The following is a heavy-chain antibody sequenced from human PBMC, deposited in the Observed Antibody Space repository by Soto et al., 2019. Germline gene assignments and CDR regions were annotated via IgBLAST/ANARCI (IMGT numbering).Heavy chain of an antibody. V-gene: IGHV1-46*01. D-gene: IGHD5-12*01. Sequence: GASVKVSCKASGYTFTSYYMHWVRQAPGQGLEWMGRIYPSGGSTDYAQKFQGRVTITRDTSASTAYMELSSLRSEDTAVYYCARDWSVATTDNWFDPWGQGTLVTVSS. CDR3: ARDWSVATTDNWFDP. CDR2: IYPSGGST. CDR1: GYTFTSYY. J-gene: IGHJ5*02.